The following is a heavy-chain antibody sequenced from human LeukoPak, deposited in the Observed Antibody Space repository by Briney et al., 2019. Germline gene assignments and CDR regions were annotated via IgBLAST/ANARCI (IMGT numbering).Heavy chain of an antibody. CDR1: GFTFSSYA. Sequence: SGGSLRLSWAASGFTFSSYAMSWVRQAPGKGREWVSAISGSGGSTYYADSAKGRFTISRDNSKNTLYLQMNSLRAEDTAVYYCAKLVDYYDSSGYYYWGQGTLVTVSS. CDR3: AKLVDYYDSSGYYY. V-gene: IGHV3-23*01. J-gene: IGHJ4*02. CDR2: ISGSGGST. D-gene: IGHD3-22*01.